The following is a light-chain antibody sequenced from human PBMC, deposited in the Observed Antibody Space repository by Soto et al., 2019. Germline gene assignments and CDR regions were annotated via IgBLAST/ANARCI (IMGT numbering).Light chain of an antibody. CDR2: EDN. V-gene: IGLV6-57*03. CDR1: SGSIASNY. Sequence: NFMLTQPHSVSEFPGKTVTISFTRSSGSIASNYVQWYQQRPGSAPTTVIYEDNQRPSGVPDRFSGSIDSSSNSASLTISGLQXXDEADYYCQSYDSSSRVFGGGTKLTVL. CDR3: QSYDSSSRV. J-gene: IGLJ3*02.